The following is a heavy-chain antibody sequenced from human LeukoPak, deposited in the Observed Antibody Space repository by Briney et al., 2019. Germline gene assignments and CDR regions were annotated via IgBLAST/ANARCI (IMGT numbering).Heavy chain of an antibody. Sequence: ASVKVSCKASGYTFTSYAMHWVRQAPGQRLEWMGWINTGNGNTKYSQKFQGRVTITTDTSANTTYMELSSLRSEDTAVYYCARDYYDILTGYPQGMDVWGKGTTVTVSS. D-gene: IGHD3-9*01. CDR1: GYTFTSYA. CDR3: ARDYYDILTGYPQGMDV. CDR2: INTGNGNT. V-gene: IGHV1-3*04. J-gene: IGHJ6*04.